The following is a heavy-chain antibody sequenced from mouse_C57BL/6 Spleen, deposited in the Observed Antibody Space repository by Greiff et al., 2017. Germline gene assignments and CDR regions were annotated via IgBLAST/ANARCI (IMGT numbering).Heavy chain of an antibody. CDR3: TYYDYDAGYFDY. V-gene: IGHV1-15*01. CDR2: IDPETGGT. J-gene: IGHJ2*01. Sequence: VQLQESGAELVRPGASVTLSCKASGYTFTDYEMHWVKQTPVHGLEWIGAIDPETGGTAYNQKFKGKAILTADKSSSTAYMELHSLTSEDSAVYYCTYYDYDAGYFDYWGQGTTLTVSS. D-gene: IGHD2-4*01. CDR1: GYTFTDYE.